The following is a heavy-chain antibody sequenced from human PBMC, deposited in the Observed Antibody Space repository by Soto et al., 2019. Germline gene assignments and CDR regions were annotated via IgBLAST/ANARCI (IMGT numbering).Heavy chain of an antibody. D-gene: IGHD5-18*01. CDR2: ISYSGST. Sequence: TLSRTCSVSGGSISSSYWSWIRQPPGKGLEWIGYISYSGSTTYNPSLKSRITLSVDTSKNQFSLRVSSVTAADTAVYYCARGHRAMEYYYYYGMAVWGQGTTVTVSS. J-gene: IGHJ6*02. CDR3: ARGHRAMEYYYYYGMAV. CDR1: GGSISSSY. V-gene: IGHV4-59*01.